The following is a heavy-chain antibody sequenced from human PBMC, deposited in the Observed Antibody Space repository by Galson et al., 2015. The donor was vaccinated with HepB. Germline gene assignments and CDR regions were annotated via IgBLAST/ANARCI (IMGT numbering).Heavy chain of an antibody. CDR3: ARDLDSSGWHFDY. D-gene: IGHD6-19*01. Sequence: SLRLSCAASGFTFSSYAMHWVRQAPGKGLEWVAVISYDGSNKYYADSVKGRFTISRDNSKNTLYLQMNSLRAEDTAVYYCARDLDSSGWHFDYWGQGTLVTVSS. CDR1: GFTFSSYA. J-gene: IGHJ4*02. CDR2: ISYDGSNK. V-gene: IGHV3-30-3*01.